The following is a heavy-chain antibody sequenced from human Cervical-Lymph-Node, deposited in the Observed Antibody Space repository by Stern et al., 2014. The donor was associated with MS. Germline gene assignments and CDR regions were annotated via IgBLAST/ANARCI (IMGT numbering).Heavy chain of an antibody. Sequence: EVQLVESGGGLVWPGGSLRLSCAASGFTVDSNYMSWVRQAPGKGLEWVSVIYRSGTTYYADSVKGRFTISRDISKNTLFLQMNSLRPEDTAVYYCARSDCGSGICYIEGGFDSWGQGSLVTVSS. CDR1: GFTVDSNY. V-gene: IGHV3-66*02. CDR2: IYRSGTT. J-gene: IGHJ4*02. D-gene: IGHD2-8*02. CDR3: ARSDCGSGICYIEGGFDS.